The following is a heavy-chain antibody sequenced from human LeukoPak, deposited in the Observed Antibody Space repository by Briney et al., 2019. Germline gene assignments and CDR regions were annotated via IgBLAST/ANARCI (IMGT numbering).Heavy chain of an antibody. CDR1: GFTFSSYE. Sequence: GGSLRLSCAASGFTFSSYEMNWVRQAPGKGLEWVSYISSSGSTIYYADSVKGRFTISRDNAKNSLYLQMNSLRAEDTAVYYCARAALRYSRGAFDIWGQGTMVTVSS. CDR3: ARAALRYSRGAFDI. J-gene: IGHJ3*02. D-gene: IGHD3-9*01. V-gene: IGHV3-48*03. CDR2: ISSSGSTI.